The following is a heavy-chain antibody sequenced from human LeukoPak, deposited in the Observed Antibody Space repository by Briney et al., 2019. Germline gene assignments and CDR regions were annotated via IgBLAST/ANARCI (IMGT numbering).Heavy chain of an antibody. Sequence: GGSLRLSCAASGFTFDDYGMSWVRQGPGKGLEWVSAINWNGDSTGYADSVRGRFTISRDNAKNSLYLQVNSLRAEDTALYYCARCSRSSTDCYSEFDIWGQGTMVTVSS. CDR3: ARCSRSSTDCYSEFDI. J-gene: IGHJ3*02. V-gene: IGHV3-20*04. CDR1: GFTFDDYG. D-gene: IGHD2-2*02. CDR2: INWNGDST.